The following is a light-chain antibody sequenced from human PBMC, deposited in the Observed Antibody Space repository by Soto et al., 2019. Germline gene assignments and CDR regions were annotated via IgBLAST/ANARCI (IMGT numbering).Light chain of an antibody. Sequence: ILMTHSPSSLSSSVGDRVTFTCHASQDITNYLNWYQHKTGKAPELLIYDASNFETGVPSRFSGSGSGKDFTFTISSLQPEDFATYYCQQYDNFPLTFAGGTKVDIK. CDR1: QDITNY. CDR3: QQYDNFPLT. V-gene: IGKV1-33*01. J-gene: IGKJ4*01. CDR2: DAS.